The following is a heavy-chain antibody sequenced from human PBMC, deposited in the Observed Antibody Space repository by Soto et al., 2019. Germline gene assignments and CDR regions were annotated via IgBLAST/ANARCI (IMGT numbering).Heavy chain of an antibody. Sequence: GGSLRLSCAASGFTFSSYGMHWVRQAPGKGLEWVAVISYDGSNKYYADPVKGRFTISRDNSKNTLYLQMSSLRAEDTAVYYCVRARSTDSRPDYWGQGTLVTVSS. CDR3: VRARSTDSRPDY. J-gene: IGHJ4*02. CDR1: GFTFSSYG. D-gene: IGHD3-22*01. V-gene: IGHV3-30*03. CDR2: ISYDGSNK.